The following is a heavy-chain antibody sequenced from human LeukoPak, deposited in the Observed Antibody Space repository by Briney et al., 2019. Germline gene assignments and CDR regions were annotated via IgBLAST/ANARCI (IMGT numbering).Heavy chain of an antibody. Sequence: TGGSLRLSCAASGFTFSSYAMSWVRQAPGKGLEWVSAISGSGGSTYYADSVKGRFTISRDNSKNTLYLQMNSLRAEDTAVYYCAKGSGSYSAYFDYWGQGTLVTVSS. D-gene: IGHD1-26*01. CDR3: AKGSGSYSAYFDY. CDR2: ISGSGGST. V-gene: IGHV3-23*01. J-gene: IGHJ4*02. CDR1: GFTFSSYA.